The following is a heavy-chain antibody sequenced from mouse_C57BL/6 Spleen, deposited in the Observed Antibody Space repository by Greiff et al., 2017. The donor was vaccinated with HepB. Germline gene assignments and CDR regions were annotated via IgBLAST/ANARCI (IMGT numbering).Heavy chain of an antibody. Sequence: QVQLQQSGAELMKPGASVKLSCKATGYTFTGYWIVGVKQRPGHGLEWIGEILPGSGSTNYNEKFKGKAKFTADKSSNTAYMQLCSLTTEDSAIYYCLLGNYEWYFDVWGTGTTVTVSS. CDR1: GYTFTGYW. D-gene: IGHD2-1*01. CDR2: ILPGSGST. V-gene: IGHV1-9*01. J-gene: IGHJ1*03. CDR3: LLGNYEWYFDV.